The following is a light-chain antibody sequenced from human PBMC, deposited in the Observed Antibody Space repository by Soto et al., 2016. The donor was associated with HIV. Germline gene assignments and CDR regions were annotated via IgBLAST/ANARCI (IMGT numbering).Light chain of an antibody. CDR1: QSISTY. J-gene: IGKJ4*01. CDR3: QQSYSTPFT. CDR2: GAS. Sequence: DTQMTQSPSPLSASVGDRVTITCRASQSISTYLNWYQQKPGKVPKLLIYGASTLQSGVPSRFSGSGSGTDFSLTISSLQPDDFATHYCQQSYSTPFTFGGGTKVDIK. V-gene: IGKV1-39*01.